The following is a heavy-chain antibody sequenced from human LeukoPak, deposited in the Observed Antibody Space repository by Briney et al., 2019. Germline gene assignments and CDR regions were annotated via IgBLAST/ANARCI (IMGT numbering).Heavy chain of an antibody. CDR3: ARQGSMTRGGYWLDP. CDR2: IHYTGRT. Sequence: SETLSLTCTVSGASISTTNFYWAWIRQPPGKGLESIGNIHYTGRTYSNASLNSRVTISVDTSKHQFSLKLTSVSAADTAVYYCARQGSMTRGGYWLDPWGRGTLVIVSS. J-gene: IGHJ5*02. D-gene: IGHD3-10*01. CDR1: GASISTTNFY. V-gene: IGHV4-39*01.